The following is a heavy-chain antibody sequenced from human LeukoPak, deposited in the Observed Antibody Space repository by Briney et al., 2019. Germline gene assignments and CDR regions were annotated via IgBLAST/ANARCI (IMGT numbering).Heavy chain of an antibody. Sequence: GGSLRLSCSASGFTFSSYAMHWVRQAPGKGLEYVSAISGNGGSTYYADSVRGGFTISRDNSKNTLYLQMNSLRVEDTAVYYCVKESRTYYSYDMDVWGQGTTVTVSS. CDR1: GFTFSSYA. CDR2: ISGNGGST. CDR3: VKESRTYYSYDMDV. J-gene: IGHJ6*02. V-gene: IGHV3-64D*06.